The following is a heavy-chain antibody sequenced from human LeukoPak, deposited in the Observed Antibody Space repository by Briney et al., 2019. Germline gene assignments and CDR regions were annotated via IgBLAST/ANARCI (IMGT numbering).Heavy chain of an antibody. CDR1: GYTFTSYD. D-gene: IGHD6-19*01. CDR3: ARGRSSGWYVVEDY. CDR2: MNPNSGNT. Sequence: RASVKVSCKASGYTFTSYDINWVRQATGQGLEWMGWMNPNSGNTGYAQKFQGRVTMTRSTSISTAYMELSSLRSEDTAVYYCARGRSSGWYVVEDYWGQGTLVTVSS. V-gene: IGHV1-8*01. J-gene: IGHJ4*02.